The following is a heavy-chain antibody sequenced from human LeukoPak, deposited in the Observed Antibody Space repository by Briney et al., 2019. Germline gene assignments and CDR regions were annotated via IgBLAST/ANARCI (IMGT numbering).Heavy chain of an antibody. D-gene: IGHD3-10*01. CDR1: GYTFTSYG. Sequence: ASVKVSCKASGYTFTSYGISWVRQAPGQGLEWMGWISAYNGNTNYAQKLQGRVTMTTDTSTSTAYMELRSLRSEDTAVYYCATGPYYYGSGSAPGAYWGQGTLVTVSS. CDR2: ISAYNGNT. CDR3: ATGPYYYGSGSAPGAY. V-gene: IGHV1-18*01. J-gene: IGHJ4*02.